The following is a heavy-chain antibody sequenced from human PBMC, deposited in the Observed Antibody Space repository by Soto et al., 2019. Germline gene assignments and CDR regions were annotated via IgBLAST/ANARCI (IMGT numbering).Heavy chain of an antibody. Sequence: PGGSLRLSCAASGFTFSSYAMSWVRQAPGKGLEWVSAISGSGGSTYYADSVKGRFTISRDNSKNTLYLQMNSLRAEDTAVYYCAKDRPTRIVVVPAALFDYWGQGTLVTVSS. CDR3: AKDRPTRIVVVPAALFDY. V-gene: IGHV3-23*01. CDR1: GFTFSSYA. D-gene: IGHD2-2*01. J-gene: IGHJ4*02. CDR2: ISGSGGST.